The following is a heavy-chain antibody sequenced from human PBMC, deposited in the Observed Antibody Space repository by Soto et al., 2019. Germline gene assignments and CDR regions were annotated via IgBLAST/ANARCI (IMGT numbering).Heavy chain of an antibody. CDR1: GYSFTSYW. CDR3: ARQPAGAAAVGWFDP. Sequence: GESLKISCKGAGYSFTSYWSGWMRQMPGKGLEWMGIIYPGDSDTRYSPSFQGQVTISADKSISTAYLQWSSLKASDTAMYCCARQPAGAAAVGWFDPWGQGTLVTVSS. CDR2: IYPGDSDT. V-gene: IGHV5-51*01. J-gene: IGHJ5*02. D-gene: IGHD6-13*01.